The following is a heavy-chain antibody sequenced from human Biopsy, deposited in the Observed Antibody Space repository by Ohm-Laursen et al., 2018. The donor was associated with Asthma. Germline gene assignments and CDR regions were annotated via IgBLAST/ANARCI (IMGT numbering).Heavy chain of an antibody. V-gene: IGHV3-30-3*01. D-gene: IGHD6-13*01. CDR1: GRHFGSYN. J-gene: IGHJ4*02. CDR3: LRDTLGYYFDI. Sequence: SLRLSCAAAGRHFGSYNMHWARQAPGKGLEWVAVITFDGSTQHYGDSVKGRFTISRDNSKNMLFLQMNSLRAEDTAVYYCLRDTLGYYFDIWGQGTRVTVSS. CDR2: ITFDGSTQ.